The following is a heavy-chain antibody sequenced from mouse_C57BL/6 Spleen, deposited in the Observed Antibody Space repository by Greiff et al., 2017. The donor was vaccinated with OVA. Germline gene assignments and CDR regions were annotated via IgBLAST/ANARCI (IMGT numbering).Heavy chain of an antibody. CDR3: ARSADSVLDY. V-gene: IGHV1-80*01. CDR1: GYAFSSYW. Sequence: VQVVESGAELVKPGASVKISCKASGYAFSSYWMNWVKQRPGKGLEWIGQIYPGDGDTNYNGKFKGKATLTADKSSSTAYMQLSSLTSEDSAVYFCARSADSVLDYWGQGTTLTVSS. J-gene: IGHJ2*01. CDR2: IYPGDGDT.